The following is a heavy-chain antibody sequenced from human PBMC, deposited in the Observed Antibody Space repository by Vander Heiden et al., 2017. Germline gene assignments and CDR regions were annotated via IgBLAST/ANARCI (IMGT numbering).Heavy chain of an antibody. V-gene: IGHV3-74*03. CDR3: VRDMYDSSGYYEALDAY. CDR2: INTDGSST. J-gene: IGHJ4*02. CDR1: GFTFPNYW. D-gene: IGHD3-22*01. Sequence: EVQLVESGGGLVQRGESLSLSCEASGFTFPNYWMHWVRQPPGKGLVWVSRINTDGSSTTYADSVKGRFTISRDNAKNTLYLQMNSLRAEDTAVYYCVRDMYDSSGYYEALDAYWGQGTLVTVSS.